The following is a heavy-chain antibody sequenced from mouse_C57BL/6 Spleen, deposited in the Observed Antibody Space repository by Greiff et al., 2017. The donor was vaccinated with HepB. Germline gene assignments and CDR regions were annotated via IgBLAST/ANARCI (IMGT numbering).Heavy chain of an antibody. V-gene: IGHV1-50*01. J-gene: IGHJ2*01. CDR3: ARRTGTPLFGY. CDR2: IDPSDSYT. D-gene: IGHD4-1*01. Sequence: QVQLQQPGAELVKPGASVKLSCKASGYTFTSYWMQWVKQRPGQGLEWIGEIDPSDSYTNYNQKFKGKATLTVDTSSSTAYMQLSSLTSEDSAGYYCARRTGTPLFGYWGQGTTLTVSS. CDR1: GYTFTSYW.